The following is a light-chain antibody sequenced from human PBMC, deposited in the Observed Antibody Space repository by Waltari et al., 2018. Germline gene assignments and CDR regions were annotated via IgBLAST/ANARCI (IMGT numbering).Light chain of an antibody. Sequence: SYALTQPPSVSVAPGRTARITCGGSNTGITNVHWYQQKPGQAPVLVVYDDIARPSGIPERFSGSNSANTATLTISRVEAGDEADYYCQVCNRITDLVVFGGGTKLTVL. CDR1: NTGITN. J-gene: IGLJ3*02. CDR2: DDI. CDR3: QVCNRITDLVV. V-gene: IGLV3-21*03.